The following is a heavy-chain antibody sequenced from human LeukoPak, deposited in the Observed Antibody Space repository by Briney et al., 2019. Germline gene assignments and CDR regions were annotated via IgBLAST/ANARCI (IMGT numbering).Heavy chain of an antibody. D-gene: IGHD4/OR15-4a*01. CDR1: GFTFSSYE. Sequence: GGSLRLSCAASGFTFSSYEMNWVRQAPGKGLEWVSFIYSDNTHYSDSVKGRFTISRDNSKNILYLQMNSLRAVDTAVYYCARRAGAYSHPYDYWGQGTLVTVSS. CDR2: IYSDNT. CDR3: ARRAGAYSHPYDY. J-gene: IGHJ4*02. V-gene: IGHV3-53*01.